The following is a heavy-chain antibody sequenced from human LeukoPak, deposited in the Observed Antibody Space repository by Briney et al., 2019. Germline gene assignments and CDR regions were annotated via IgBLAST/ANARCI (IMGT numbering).Heavy chain of an antibody. CDR3: ARPRHGSGSLDF. V-gene: IGHV4-34*01. D-gene: IGHD3-10*01. Sequence: KASETLSLTCAVYGVSFSGSYWTWPRQPPGKGREWSGEINDSGSTTSNPSLNDRVTISVDTSKNQFSLKLSSVTAADTAVYYCARPRHGSGSLDFWGQGNRVLVSA. CDR1: GVSFSGSY. CDR2: INDSGST. J-gene: IGHJ4*02.